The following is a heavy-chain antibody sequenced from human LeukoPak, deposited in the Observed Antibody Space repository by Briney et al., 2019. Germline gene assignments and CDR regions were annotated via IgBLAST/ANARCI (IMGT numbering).Heavy chain of an antibody. CDR1: GFTFSAYG. V-gene: IGHV3-30*18. Sequence: GRSLRLSCAASGFTFSAYGMHWVRQAPGKGLEWMAVMSYDGSNKYYADSVKGRFTISRDNSKNTLYLQMNSLRPEVTAVYYCAKESYNWNYPGYWGQGTLVTVSS. J-gene: IGHJ4*02. CDR2: MSYDGSNK. D-gene: IGHD1-7*01. CDR3: AKESYNWNYPGY.